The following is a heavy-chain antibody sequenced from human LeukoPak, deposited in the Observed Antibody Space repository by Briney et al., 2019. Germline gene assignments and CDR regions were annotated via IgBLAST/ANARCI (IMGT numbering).Heavy chain of an antibody. J-gene: IGHJ4*02. CDR1: GYTFTSYG. CDR2: INPNSGGT. CDR3: ATGRAPATYDY. Sequence: ASVKVSCKASGYTFTSYGISWVRQAPGQGLEWMGRINPNSGGTNYAQKFQGRVTMTRDTSISTAYMELSRLRSDDTAVYYCATGRAPATYDYWGQGTLVTVSS. D-gene: IGHD5-12*01. V-gene: IGHV1-2*06.